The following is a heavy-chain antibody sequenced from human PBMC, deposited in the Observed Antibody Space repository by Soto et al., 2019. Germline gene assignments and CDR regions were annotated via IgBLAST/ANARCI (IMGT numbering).Heavy chain of an antibody. D-gene: IGHD3-3*01. V-gene: IGHV1-2*02. CDR1: GYTFTAYY. J-gene: IGHJ6*02. Sequence: QVQLVQSGAEVKEPGDSVRVSCEASGYTFTAYYIHWVRQAPGQGLEWMGWINPKFGDTAYAQDFQGRVSMTRDMSISTVYMELSRLTSDDTAIYYCGRERKFDFWRKALDVWGQGTTVIVSS. CDR3: GRERKFDFWRKALDV. CDR2: INPKFGDT.